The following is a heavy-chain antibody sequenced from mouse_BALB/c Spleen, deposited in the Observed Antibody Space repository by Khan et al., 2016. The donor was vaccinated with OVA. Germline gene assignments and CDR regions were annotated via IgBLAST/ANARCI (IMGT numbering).Heavy chain of an antibody. D-gene: IGHD1-1*01. Sequence: EVQLVESGGGLVQPKGSLKLSCAASGFTFNTYAMNWVRQGPGKGLEWVARIRSKSNNYARYYADSVKDRFTISIDDSQSMLYLQMNYLKTEDTAMYYCVRHAGVSRYYALDYWGQGTSVTVSS. CDR1: GFTFNTYA. CDR2: IRSKSNNYAR. CDR3: VRHAGVSRYYALDY. V-gene: IGHV10-1*02. J-gene: IGHJ4*01.